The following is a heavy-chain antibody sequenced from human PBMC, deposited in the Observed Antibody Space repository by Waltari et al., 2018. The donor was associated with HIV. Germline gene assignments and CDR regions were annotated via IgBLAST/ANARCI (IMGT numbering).Heavy chain of an antibody. J-gene: IGHJ6*02. V-gene: IGHV3-66*01. CDR3: ARVPRGPYGMDV. Sequence: EVQLVESGGGLVQPGGSLRLSCAASGFTVRSNFMSWVRQAPGKGLEWVSVIYSGVGTYYADSVKGRFTISRDNSKNTLYLQMNSLRAEDTAVYYCARVPRGPYGMDVWGQGTTVTVSS. CDR2: IYSGVGT. CDR1: GFTVRSNF.